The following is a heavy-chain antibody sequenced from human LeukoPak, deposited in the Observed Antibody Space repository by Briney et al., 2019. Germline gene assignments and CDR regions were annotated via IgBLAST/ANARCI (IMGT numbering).Heavy chain of an antibody. CDR2: IYPGDSDT. CDR3: ARRAAVGTYVFDY. Sequence: KSGESLKISCKGSGYSFNSYWIDWVRQKPGKGLEWMGMIYPGDSDTRYSPSFQGQVTISADKSISTAYLQWSSLKASDTAMYYCARRAAVGTYVFDYWGQGTLVTVSS. CDR1: GYSFNSYW. V-gene: IGHV5-51*01. D-gene: IGHD6-13*01. J-gene: IGHJ4*02.